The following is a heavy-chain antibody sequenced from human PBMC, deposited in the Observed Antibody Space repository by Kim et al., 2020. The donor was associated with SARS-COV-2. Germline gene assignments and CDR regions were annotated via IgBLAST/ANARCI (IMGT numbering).Heavy chain of an antibody. Sequence: SETLSLTCTVSGGSVSSGSYYWSWIRQPPGKGLEWIGYIYYSGSTNYNPSLKSRVTISVDTSKNQFSLKLSSVTAADTAVYYCAGRTKQWLVFDYWGQGTLVTVSS. CDR1: GGSVSSGSYY. J-gene: IGHJ4*02. D-gene: IGHD6-19*01. CDR2: IYYSGST. CDR3: AGRTKQWLVFDY. V-gene: IGHV4-61*01.